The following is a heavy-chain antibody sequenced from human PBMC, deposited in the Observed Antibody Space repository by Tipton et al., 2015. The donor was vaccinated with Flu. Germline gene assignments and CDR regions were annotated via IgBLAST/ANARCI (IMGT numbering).Heavy chain of an antibody. V-gene: IGHV4-38-2*02. CDR1: GDSIRSDYY. Sequence: TLSLTCTVSGDSIRSDYYWGWIRQPPGKGLEWIGNIFHSGNTYYNPSLKSRVNMSVDRSRNQFSLKVISVTAADTAMYYCARDYGDLNWFDPWGQGTLVTVSS. D-gene: IGHD4-17*01. CDR2: IFHSGNT. CDR3: ARDYGDLNWFDP. J-gene: IGHJ5*02.